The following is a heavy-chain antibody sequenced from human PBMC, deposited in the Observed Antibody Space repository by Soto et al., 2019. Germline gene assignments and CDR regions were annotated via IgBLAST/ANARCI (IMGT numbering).Heavy chain of an antibody. Sequence: QVQLVESGGGVVQPGRSLRLSCAASGSTFSSYDIHWVRQAPGKGLELVAHISPDGNNAYYADSVKGRFTISRDRARNTVYLQLISLRPECASVDHCVRSPSHGACDIWGQGTLVTVSS. J-gene: IGHJ3*02. CDR3: VRSPSHGACDI. V-gene: IGHV3-30*05. CDR2: ISPDGNNA. CDR1: GSTFSSYD.